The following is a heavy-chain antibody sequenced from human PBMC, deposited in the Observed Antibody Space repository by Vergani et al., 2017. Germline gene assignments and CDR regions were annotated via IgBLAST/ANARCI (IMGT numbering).Heavy chain of an antibody. J-gene: IGHJ2*01. CDR2: IIPILGIA. CDR1: GGTFSSYA. D-gene: IGHD2-21*01. V-gene: IGHV1-69*04. CDR3: ARARNIVVVIAQYWYFDL. Sequence: QVQLVQSGAEVKKPGSSVKVSCKASGGTFSSYAISWVRQAPGQGLEWMGRIIPILGIANYAQKFQGRVTITADKSTSPAYMELSSLRSHDTAVYYCARARNIVVVIAQYWYFDLWGRGTLVTVSS.